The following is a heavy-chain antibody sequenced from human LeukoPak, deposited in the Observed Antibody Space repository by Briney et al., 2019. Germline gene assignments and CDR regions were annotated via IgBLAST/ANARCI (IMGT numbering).Heavy chain of an antibody. J-gene: IGHJ4*02. CDR3: ARDISQQLGPGFDY. D-gene: IGHD6-13*01. CDR2: IWSDGSNK. CDR1: GFTFSTYA. V-gene: IGHV3-33*01. Sequence: GGSLRLSCAASGFTFSTYAMHWVRQAPGKGLEWVAAIWSDGSNKYYAHSVKGRFTISRDNSKNTLYLQMSSLRAEDTAVYYCARDISQQLGPGFDYWGQGTLVTVSS.